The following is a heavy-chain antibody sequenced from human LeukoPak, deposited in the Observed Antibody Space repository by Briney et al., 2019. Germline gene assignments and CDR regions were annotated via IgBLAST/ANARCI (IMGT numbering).Heavy chain of an antibody. Sequence: GGSLRLSCAASGFTFDDYAMHWVRQAPGKGLEWVSGISWNSGSIGYADSVKGRFTISRDNAKNSLYLQMNSLRAEDTALYYCAKDSGGILTGYRSYYFDYWGQGTLVTVSS. V-gene: IGHV3-9*01. CDR2: ISWNSGSI. J-gene: IGHJ4*02. CDR1: GFTFDDYA. D-gene: IGHD3-9*01. CDR3: AKDSGGILTGYRSYYFDY.